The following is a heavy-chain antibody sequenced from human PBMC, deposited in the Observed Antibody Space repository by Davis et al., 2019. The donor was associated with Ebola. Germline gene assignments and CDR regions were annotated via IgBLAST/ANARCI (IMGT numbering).Heavy chain of an antibody. CDR3: ARDRRGQYSSGWPHFDY. D-gene: IGHD6-19*01. V-gene: IGHV3-21*01. J-gene: IGHJ4*02. Sequence: GESLKISCAASGFTFSSYSMNWVRQAPGKGLEWVSSISSSSSYIYYADSVKGRFTISRDNAKNSLYLQMNSLRDEDTAVYYCARDRRGQYSSGWPHFDYWGQGTLVTVSS. CDR1: GFTFSSYS. CDR2: ISSSSSYI.